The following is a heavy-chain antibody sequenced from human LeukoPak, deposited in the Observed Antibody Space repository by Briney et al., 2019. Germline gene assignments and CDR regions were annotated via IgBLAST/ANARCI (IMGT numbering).Heavy chain of an antibody. D-gene: IGHD3-10*01. Sequence: GGSLRLSCAASGFTFDDYGMSWVRQAPGKGLEWVSGINWNGGSTGYADSVKGRFTISRDNAKNSLYLQLNSLRVEDTAVYYCAKLAKYFYGSETFYFFEHWGRGTPVTASS. CDR2: INWNGGST. J-gene: IGHJ4*02. CDR1: GFTFDDYG. V-gene: IGHV3-20*04. CDR3: AKLAKYFYGSETFYFFEH.